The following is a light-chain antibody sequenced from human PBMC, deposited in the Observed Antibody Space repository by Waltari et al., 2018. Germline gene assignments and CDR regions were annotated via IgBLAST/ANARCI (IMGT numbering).Light chain of an antibody. Sequence: DIVMTQSPDSLAVSLGERATISCKSSQSLIHRPDNRKFLAWYLQKPGQPPKLLIYWASTRASWVPDLFSGIASGTDFTLTISSLQAEDVAVYYCQQYHTTPLTFGGGTKVEIK. CDR2: WAS. J-gene: IGKJ4*01. CDR3: QQYHTTPLT. V-gene: IGKV4-1*01. CDR1: QSLIHRPDNRKF.